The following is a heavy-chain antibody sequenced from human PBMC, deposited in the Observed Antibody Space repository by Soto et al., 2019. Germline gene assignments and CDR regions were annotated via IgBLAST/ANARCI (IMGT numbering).Heavy chain of an antibody. J-gene: IGHJ5*02. Sequence: SETLSLTCTVSGDSITSGGYSWTWIRQPPGKGLEWIGYIYHSGTTNYNPSLKSRVTLSVDRSKNQFSLNLKSVTAADTAVYYCAREMTAVTATGDWFDPWGQGILVTVSS. CDR2: IYHSGTT. CDR1: GDSITSGGYS. D-gene: IGHD4-17*01. CDR3: AREMTAVTATGDWFDP. V-gene: IGHV4-30-2*01.